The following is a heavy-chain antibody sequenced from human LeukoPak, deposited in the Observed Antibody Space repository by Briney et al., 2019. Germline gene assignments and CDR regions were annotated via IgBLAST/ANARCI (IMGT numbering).Heavy chain of an antibody. CDR2: IRGSGGST. V-gene: IGHV3-23*01. Sequence: GGSLRLSCAASGFTFTSCAMTWVRQAPGKGLEWVSAIRGSGGSTYYTDSVKGRFTISRDSSKNTLYLQMNSLRAEDTAVYYCAKGDIGGSIYYYMDVWGKGTRSPSP. CDR1: GFTFTSCA. J-gene: IGHJ6*03. D-gene: IGHD1-26*01. CDR3: AKGDIGGSIYYYMDV.